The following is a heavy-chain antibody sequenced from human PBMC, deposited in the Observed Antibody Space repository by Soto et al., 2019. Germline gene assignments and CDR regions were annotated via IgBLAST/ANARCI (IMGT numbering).Heavy chain of an antibody. V-gene: IGHV3-23*01. D-gene: IGHD1-26*01. J-gene: IGHJ4*02. CDR3: AKSLSVGATTPFGY. Sequence: EVQLLESGGGLVQPGGSLRLSCAASGFTFSSYGMSWVRQAPGKGLEWVSAISGSGGSTYYADSVKGRFTISRDNSKNTRYLQMNRVRAEDTAVYYCAKSLSVGATTPFGYWGQGTLVTVSS. CDR2: ISGSGGST. CDR1: GFTFSSYG.